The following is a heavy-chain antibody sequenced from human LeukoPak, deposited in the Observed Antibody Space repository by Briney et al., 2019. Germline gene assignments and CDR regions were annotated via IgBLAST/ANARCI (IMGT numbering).Heavy chain of an antibody. CDR3: ARQIHYWFDP. V-gene: IGHV4-39*07. CDR1: GVSISSSNFY. CDR2: IYYSGTT. J-gene: IGHJ5*02. Sequence: SETLSLTCTVSGVSISSSNFYWDWIRQPPGKGLEWIGNIYYSGTTYYNPSLKSRVTISLDTSKNQFSLKLNSVTAAATAVYYRARQIHYWFDPWGQGTLVTVSS.